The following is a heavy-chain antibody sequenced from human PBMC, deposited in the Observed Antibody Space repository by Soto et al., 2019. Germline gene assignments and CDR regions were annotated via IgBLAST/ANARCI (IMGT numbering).Heavy chain of an antibody. D-gene: IGHD3-10*01. J-gene: IGHJ6*02. V-gene: IGHV4-39*01. CDR3: ATSGDRYYYYGTDV. CDR1: GGSISSSSYY. CDR2: IYYSGST. Sequence: SETLSLTCTVSGGSISSSSYYWGWIRQPPGKGLEWIGSIYYSGSTYYNPSLKSRVTISVDTSKNQFSLKLNSVTAADTAVYYCATSGDRYYYYGTDVWGQGTTVTVSS.